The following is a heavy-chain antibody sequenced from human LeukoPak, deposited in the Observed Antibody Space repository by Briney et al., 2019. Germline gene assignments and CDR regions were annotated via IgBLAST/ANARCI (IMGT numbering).Heavy chain of an antibody. J-gene: IGHJ5*02. Sequence: SQTLSLTCAISGDSVSSNSAAWNWIRQSPSRGLEWLGRTYYRSKWYNDYAVSVKSRITINPDTSKNQFSLKLSSVTAADTAVYYCARTSDILTGYYPGFWLDPWGQGTLVTVSS. V-gene: IGHV6-1*01. CDR3: ARTSDILTGYYPGFWLDP. CDR1: GDSVSSNSAA. CDR2: TYYRSKWYN. D-gene: IGHD3-9*01.